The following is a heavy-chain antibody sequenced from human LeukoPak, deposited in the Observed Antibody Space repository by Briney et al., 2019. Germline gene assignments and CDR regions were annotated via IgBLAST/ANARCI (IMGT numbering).Heavy chain of an antibody. J-gene: IGHJ4*02. CDR1: GSTFSTSA. Sequence: GGSLRLSCAASGSTFSTSAMTWVRQAPGKGLEWVSGISGSGGSTYYADSVKGRFTISRDNSKNTLYLQMKSLRAEDTAVYYCAKSEDYDTREDYWGQGTLVTISS. V-gene: IGHV3-23*01. D-gene: IGHD3-22*01. CDR3: AKSEDYDTREDY. CDR2: ISGSGGST.